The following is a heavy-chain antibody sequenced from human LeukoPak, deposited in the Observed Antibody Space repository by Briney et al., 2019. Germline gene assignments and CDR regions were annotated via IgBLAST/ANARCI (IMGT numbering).Heavy chain of an antibody. CDR3: ARFTPQGYGWGGYNRFDP. CDR1: GGSISSSNW. Sequence: SGTLSLTCAVSGGSISSSNWWSWVRQPPGKGLEWIGEIYHSGSTNYNPSLKSRVIIAVDKSKNQFSLNLTSVTAADTAVYYCARFTPQGYGWGGYNRFDPWGQGTLVTVSS. CDR2: IYHSGST. J-gene: IGHJ5*02. V-gene: IGHV4-4*02. D-gene: IGHD3-16*01.